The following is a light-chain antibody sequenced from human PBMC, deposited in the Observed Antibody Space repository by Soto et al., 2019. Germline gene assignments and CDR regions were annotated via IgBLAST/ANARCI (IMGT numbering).Light chain of an antibody. CDR2: VNSDGSH. Sequence: QSVLTQSPSASASLGASVKLTCTLSSGHSNYAIAWHQQLPEKGPRYLMKVNSDGSHSKGDGIPDRFSGSSSGAERYLTISSLQSEDEADYYCQTWDTDIVLFGGGTKLTVL. J-gene: IGLJ2*01. CDR1: SGHSNYA. V-gene: IGLV4-69*01. CDR3: QTWDTDIVL.